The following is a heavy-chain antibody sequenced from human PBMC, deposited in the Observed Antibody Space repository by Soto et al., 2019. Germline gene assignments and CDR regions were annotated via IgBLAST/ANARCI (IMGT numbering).Heavy chain of an antibody. CDR2: ISSSNRTI. Sequence: GGSLRLSCAASGFTFRSYSMNWVRQAPGKGLEWVSYISSSNRTIYYADSVKGRFTISRDNAKNSLYLQMNSLRADDTAVYYCARGLAAAGIDYWGQGTLVTVSS. CDR3: ARGLAAAGIDY. V-gene: IGHV3-48*04. CDR1: GFTFRSYS. J-gene: IGHJ4*02. D-gene: IGHD6-13*01.